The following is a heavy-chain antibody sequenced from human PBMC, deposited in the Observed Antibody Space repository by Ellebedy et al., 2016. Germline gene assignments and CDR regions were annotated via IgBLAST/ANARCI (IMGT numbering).Heavy chain of an antibody. CDR1: TGSFISDNW. V-gene: IGHV4-4*02. CDR2: IHHSGRS. D-gene: IGHD6-13*01. J-gene: IGHJ4*02. CDR3: ARDGGSTWQPLDI. Sequence: SETLSLTXSVSTGSFISDNWWNCVRHAPGQGLEWIGEIHHSGRSNFNPSLQSRVTMSLGTSRTQFSLRLTSVTAADTAVYYCARDGGSTWQPLDIWGQGALVTVSS.